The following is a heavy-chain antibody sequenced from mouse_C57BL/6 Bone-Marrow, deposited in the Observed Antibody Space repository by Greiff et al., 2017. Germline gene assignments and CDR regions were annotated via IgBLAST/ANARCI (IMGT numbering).Heavy chain of an antibody. CDR1: GYTFTSYW. D-gene: IGHD1-1*01. J-gene: IGHJ4*01. CDR2: IDPNSGGT. Sequence: QVQLQQPGAELVKPGASVKLSCKASGYTFTSYWMHWVKQRPGRGLEWIGRIDPNSGGTKYNEKFKSKATLTVDKPSSPAYMQLSSLTSEDSAVYYCASYYGSSFYAMDYWGQGTSVTVSS. V-gene: IGHV1-72*01. CDR3: ASYYGSSFYAMDY.